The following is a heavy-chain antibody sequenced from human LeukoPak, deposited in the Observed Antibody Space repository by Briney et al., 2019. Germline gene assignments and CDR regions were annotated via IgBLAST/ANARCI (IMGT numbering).Heavy chain of an antibody. CDR2: MYYSGST. Sequence: SETLSLTCTVSGGSISSSSYYWGWIRQPPGKGLEWIGSMYYSGSTYYNPSLKSRVTISVDTSKNQFSLKLSSVTAADTAVYYCARLESGDIVATKHYFDYWGQGTLVTVSS. CDR1: GGSISSSSYY. J-gene: IGHJ4*02. V-gene: IGHV4-39*01. D-gene: IGHD5-12*01. CDR3: ARLESGDIVATKHYFDY.